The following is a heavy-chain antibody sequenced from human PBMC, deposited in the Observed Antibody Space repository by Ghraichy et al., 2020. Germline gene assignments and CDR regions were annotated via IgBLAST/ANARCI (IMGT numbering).Heavy chain of an antibody. CDR1: GGTFSSYA. D-gene: IGHD2/OR15-2a*01. CDR2: IIPILGIA. Sequence: SVKVSCKASGGTFSSYAISWVRQAPGQGLEWMGRIIPILGIANYAQKFQGRVTITADKSTSTAYMELSSLRSEDTAVYYCARDHLRSIDYYGMDVWGQGTTVTVSS. J-gene: IGHJ6*02. V-gene: IGHV1-69*04. CDR3: ARDHLRSIDYYGMDV.